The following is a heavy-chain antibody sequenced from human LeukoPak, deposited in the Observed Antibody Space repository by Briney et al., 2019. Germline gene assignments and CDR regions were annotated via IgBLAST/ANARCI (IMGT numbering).Heavy chain of an antibody. CDR2: IYTSGST. D-gene: IGHD2-21*01. J-gene: IGHJ3*02. V-gene: IGHV4-61*02. CDR3: ARATLFASDI. Sequence: PSETLSLTCTVSGDSISSGSYSWGWIRQPAGKGLEWIGRIYTSGSTNYNPSLKSRVTLSVDTSKNQFSLGLSSVTAADTAVYYCARATLFASDIWGQGTMVTVSS. CDR1: GDSISSGSYS.